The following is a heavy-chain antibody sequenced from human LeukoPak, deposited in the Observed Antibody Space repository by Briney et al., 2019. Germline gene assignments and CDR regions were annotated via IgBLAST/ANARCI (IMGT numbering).Heavy chain of an antibody. CDR2: INPNSGGT. CDR3: ARNYGDYFWFDP. J-gene: IGHJ5*02. CDR1: GYTFTDYY. V-gene: IGHV1-2*02. Sequence: ASVKVSCKASGYTFTDYYIHWVRQAPGQGLEWMGWINPNSGGTKYVQKLQGKFTMTSDRSISTAYMEMSRLTSDDTAVYYCARNYGDYFWFDPWGQGTLVTVSS. D-gene: IGHD4-17*01.